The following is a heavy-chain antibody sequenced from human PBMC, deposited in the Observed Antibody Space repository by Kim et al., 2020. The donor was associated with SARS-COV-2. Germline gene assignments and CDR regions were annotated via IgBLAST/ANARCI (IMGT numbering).Heavy chain of an antibody. CDR1: GYSFTSYW. V-gene: IGHV5-51*01. CDR2: IYPGDSDT. Sequence: GESLKISCKGSGYSFTSYWIGWVRQMPGKGLEWMGIIYPGDSDTRYSPSFQGQVTISADKSISTAYLQWSSLKASDTAMYYCARLGRRDGSGWFPFDYWGQGTLVTVSS. D-gene: IGHD6-19*01. CDR3: ARLGRRDGSGWFPFDY. J-gene: IGHJ4*02.